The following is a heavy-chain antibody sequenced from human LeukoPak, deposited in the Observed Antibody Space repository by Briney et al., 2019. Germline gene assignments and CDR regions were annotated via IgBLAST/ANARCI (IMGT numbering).Heavy chain of an antibody. CDR3: ARGQYYNILTGFRSRFLGFDY. D-gene: IGHD3-9*01. J-gene: IGHJ4*02. CDR1: GFTFSTCS. V-gene: IGHV3-30*04. CDR2: ISFVGSNN. Sequence: PGGSLRLSCAASGFTFSTCSMHWVRQAPGKGREWVAIISFVGSNNYYPASRRGGFTISEDSSKNTLYLQMNSLRAEDTAVYYCARGQYYNILTGFRSRFLGFDYWGQGTLVTVSS.